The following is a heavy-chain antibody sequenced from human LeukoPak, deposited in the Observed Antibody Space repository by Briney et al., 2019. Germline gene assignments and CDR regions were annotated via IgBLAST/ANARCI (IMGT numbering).Heavy chain of an antibody. D-gene: IGHD1-26*01. Sequence: GGSLRLSCAASGFTFSGYGMIWVRQAPGKGLEWVSGISSSGGSTYYADSVKGRFTISRDNFKNTVFLQMSSLSAEDTAVYYCAKTMGALDHDYWGQGTLVTVSS. CDR1: GFTFSGYG. CDR3: AKTMGALDHDY. J-gene: IGHJ4*02. CDR2: ISSSGGST. V-gene: IGHV3-23*01.